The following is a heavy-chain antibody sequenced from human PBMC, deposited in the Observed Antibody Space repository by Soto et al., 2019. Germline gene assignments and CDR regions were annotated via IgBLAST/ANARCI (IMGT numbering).Heavy chain of an antibody. D-gene: IGHD3-22*01. Sequence: SETLSLTCAVYGGSFSAYYWSWIRQPPGKGLEWIGEINHSGGTSYNPSLKSRVTISVDTSKSQFSLKLTSVTAADRAVYYCARGSVDTVDSSGLYEYWGQGTPVTVSS. V-gene: IGHV4-34*01. J-gene: IGHJ4*02. CDR3: ARGSVDTVDSSGLYEY. CDR2: INHSGGT. CDR1: GGSFSAYY.